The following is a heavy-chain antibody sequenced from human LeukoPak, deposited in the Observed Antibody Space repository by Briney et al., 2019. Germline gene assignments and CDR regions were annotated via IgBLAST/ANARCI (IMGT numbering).Heavy chain of an antibody. Sequence: ASVKVSCKASGYTFTSYYMHWVRQAPGQGLEWMGIINPSGGSTSYAQKFQGRVTMTRDMSTSTVYMELSSLRSEDTAVYYCARSSRHLAHFDYWGQGTLVTVSS. V-gene: IGHV1-46*01. CDR3: ARSSRHLAHFDY. CDR2: INPSGGST. CDR1: GYTFTSYY. J-gene: IGHJ4*02. D-gene: IGHD5-12*01.